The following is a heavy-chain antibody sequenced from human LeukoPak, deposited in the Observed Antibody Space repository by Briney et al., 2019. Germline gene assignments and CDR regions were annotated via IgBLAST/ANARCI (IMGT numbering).Heavy chain of an antibody. V-gene: IGHV3-74*01. CDR2: INSDGSST. D-gene: IGHD1-1*01. Sequence: GGSLRLSCAASGFTFSSYWMHWVRQAPGKGLVWVSRINSDGSSTSYADSVKGRFTISRDNAKNTLYLQMNSLRAEDTAVYYCARDHYWNDEWRAFDIWGQGTMVTVSS. J-gene: IGHJ3*02. CDR1: GFTFSSYW. CDR3: ARDHYWNDEWRAFDI.